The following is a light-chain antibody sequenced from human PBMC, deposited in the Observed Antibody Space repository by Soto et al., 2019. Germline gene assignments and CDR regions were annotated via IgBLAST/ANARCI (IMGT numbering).Light chain of an antibody. Sequence: QSVLTQPPSVSGAPGQKVTISCTRSSSNIGAAYDVHWYQHLPGTAPKLLIYGNNNRPSGVPDRFSGSKSGTSASLAITGLQAEDEAYYYCQSYDSSLSVWVFGGGTKLTVL. CDR3: QSYDSSLSVWV. J-gene: IGLJ3*02. CDR1: SSNIGAAYD. CDR2: GNN. V-gene: IGLV1-40*01.